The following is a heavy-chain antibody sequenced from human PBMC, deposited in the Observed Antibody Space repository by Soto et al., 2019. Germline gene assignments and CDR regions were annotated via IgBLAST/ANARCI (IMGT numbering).Heavy chain of an antibody. CDR2: IYYTGNT. Sequence: SETLSLTCNVSGGSISNSNYYWGWIRQPPGKGLEWIGSIYYTGNTYYNPSLKSRVTISVDTSKNQFSLKLGSVTAADTAVYYCVRTYYYETSGPFDLWGQGILVT. V-gene: IGHV4-39*01. CDR3: VRTYYYETSGPFDL. CDR1: GGSISNSNYY. J-gene: IGHJ4*02. D-gene: IGHD3-22*01.